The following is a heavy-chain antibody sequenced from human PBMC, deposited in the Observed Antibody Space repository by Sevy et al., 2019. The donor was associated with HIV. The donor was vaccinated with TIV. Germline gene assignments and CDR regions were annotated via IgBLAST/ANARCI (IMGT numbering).Heavy chain of an antibody. CDR1: GFTFNEYG. V-gene: IGHV3-20*04. J-gene: IGHJ4*02. CDR2: INWNGADT. Sequence: GGSLRLSCAVSGFTFNEYGMSWVRQVPGKGLEWVSGINWNGADTDYADSVKGRFTISRDNAKNSLYLQMNSLRAEDTALYFCAKNKGITFGGSVAQYFDGWGRGTLVTVSS. CDR3: AKNKGITFGGSVAQYFDG. D-gene: IGHD3-16*01.